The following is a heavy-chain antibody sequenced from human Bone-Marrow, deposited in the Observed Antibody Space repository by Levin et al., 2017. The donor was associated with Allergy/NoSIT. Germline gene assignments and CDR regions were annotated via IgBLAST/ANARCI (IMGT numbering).Heavy chain of an antibody. CDR3: TTEYGDYVWRNGVDV. J-gene: IGHJ6*02. CDR2: IKSKTYGGTT. Sequence: LAGGSLRLSCRVSGFKFGDYSMSWVRQAPGKGLEWVGFIKSKTYGGTTEYAASVEGRFIISRDDSKSIAYLQMNSLKTEDTAVYYCTTEYGDYVWRNGVDVWGQGTTVTVSS. V-gene: IGHV3-49*04. D-gene: IGHD4-17*01. CDR1: GFKFGDYS.